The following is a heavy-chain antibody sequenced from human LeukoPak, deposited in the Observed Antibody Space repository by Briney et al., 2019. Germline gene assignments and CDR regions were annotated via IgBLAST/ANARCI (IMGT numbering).Heavy chain of an antibody. CDR2: IYYSGST. CDR3: ARHEGSIVVVPAAKTYVSRFNNWFDP. V-gene: IGHV4-39*01. J-gene: IGHJ5*02. Sequence: SETLSLTCTVSGGSISSSSYYWGWIRQPPGKGLEWIGSIYYSGSTYYNPSLKSRVTISVDTSKNQFSLKLSSVTAADTAAYYCARHEGSIVVVPAAKTYVSRFNNWFDPWGQGTLVTVSS. D-gene: IGHD2-2*01. CDR1: GGSISSSSYY.